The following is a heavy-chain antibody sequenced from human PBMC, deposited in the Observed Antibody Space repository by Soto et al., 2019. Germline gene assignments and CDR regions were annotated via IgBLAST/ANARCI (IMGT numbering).Heavy chain of an antibody. V-gene: IGHV1-3*01. D-gene: IGHD6-13*01. Sequence: ASVKVSCKASGYTFTSYAMHWVRQAPGQRLEWMGWINAGNGNTKYSQKFQGRVTITRDTSASTAYMELSSLRSEDTAVYYCARWIAAAGSFDPWGQGTLVTVSS. CDR1: GYTFTSYA. CDR2: INAGNGNT. J-gene: IGHJ5*02. CDR3: ARWIAAAGSFDP.